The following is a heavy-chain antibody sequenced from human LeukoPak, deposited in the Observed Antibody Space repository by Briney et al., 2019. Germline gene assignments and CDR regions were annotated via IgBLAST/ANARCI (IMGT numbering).Heavy chain of an antibody. D-gene: IGHD1-26*01. CDR2: IIPIFGTA. J-gene: IGHJ4*02. CDR3: AIQVGATTYQEK. Sequence: SVKVSCKASGGTFSSYAISWVRQAPGQGLEWMGGIIPIFGTANYAQKFQGRVTITADESTSTACMELSSLRSEDTAVYYCAIQVGATTYQEKWGQGTLVTVSS. V-gene: IGHV1-69*13. CDR1: GGTFSSYA.